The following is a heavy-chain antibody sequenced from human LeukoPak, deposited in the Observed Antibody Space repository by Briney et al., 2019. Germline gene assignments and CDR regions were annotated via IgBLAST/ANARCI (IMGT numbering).Heavy chain of an antibody. D-gene: IGHD3-16*02. CDR1: GYTFTSYG. J-gene: IGHJ6*02. CDR2: ISAYNGNT. V-gene: IGHV1-18*01. CDR3: AKMYVWGSYRPKTNYGMDV. Sequence: ASVKVSRKASGYTFTSYGISWVRQAPGQGLEWMGWISAYNGNTNYAQKLQGRVTMTTDTSTSTAYMELRSLRSDDTAVYYCAKMYVWGSYRPKTNYGMDVWGQGTTVTVSS.